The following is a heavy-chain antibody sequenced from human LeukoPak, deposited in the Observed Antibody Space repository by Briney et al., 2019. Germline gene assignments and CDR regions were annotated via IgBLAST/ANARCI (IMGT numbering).Heavy chain of an antibody. CDR1: GYTFTRYG. D-gene: IGHD6-13*01. Sequence: ASVKVSCKPSGYTFTRYGISWVRQAPGQGLEWVGWISGYNGNTKNAQKVQGRVTMTTDTSTSTAYMELRSLRSDDTAVYYCARESSGAPGTREFDYWGQGTLVTVSS. CDR2: ISGYNGNT. J-gene: IGHJ4*02. CDR3: ARESSGAPGTREFDY. V-gene: IGHV1-18*01.